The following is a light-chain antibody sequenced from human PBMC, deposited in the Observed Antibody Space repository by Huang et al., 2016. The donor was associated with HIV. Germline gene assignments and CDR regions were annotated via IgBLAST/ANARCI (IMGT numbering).Light chain of an antibody. J-gene: IGKJ4*01. V-gene: IGKV3D-15*01. Sequence: EVVMTQSPVTLSVSPGERATLSCRASQNIGNNLAWFQQKPGQAPRLLIYGASTRVTGVPARFSGSGSATEFTLTISSLQSEDFAVYYCQHYDDWPPLTFGGGTKVEIK. CDR2: GAS. CDR3: QHYDDWPPLT. CDR1: QNIGNN.